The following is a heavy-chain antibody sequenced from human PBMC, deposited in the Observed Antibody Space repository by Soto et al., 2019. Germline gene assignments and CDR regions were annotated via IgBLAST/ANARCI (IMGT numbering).Heavy chain of an antibody. CDR3: AHLAWKELWPRAAVVN. Sequence: QITLRESGPTLVKPTQTLTLTCTFSGFSLSTSGVGVGWIRQPPGKALEWLGIIFWDDDKRYRPSLKRRVSITXXTXKXXLVPTMTNMDPVDTATYYCAHLAWKELWPRAAVVNWGQGTPVTVSS. D-gene: IGHD2-21*01. CDR2: IFWDDDK. CDR1: GFSLSTSGVG. J-gene: IGHJ4*02. V-gene: IGHV2-5*02.